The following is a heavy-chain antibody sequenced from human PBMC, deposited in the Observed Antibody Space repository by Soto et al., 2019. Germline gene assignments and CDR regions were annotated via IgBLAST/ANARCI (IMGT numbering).Heavy chain of an antibody. Sequence: ASVKVSCKASGYTFTSYGISWVRQAPGQGLEWMGWISAYNGNTNYAQKLQGRVTMTTDTSTSTAYMELRSLRSDDTAVYYCARGEGSYYDILTGYYGFDYWGQGTLVTVSS. CDR3: ARGEGSYYDILTGYYGFDY. CDR1: GYTFTSYG. V-gene: IGHV1-18*01. CDR2: ISAYNGNT. D-gene: IGHD3-9*01. J-gene: IGHJ4*02.